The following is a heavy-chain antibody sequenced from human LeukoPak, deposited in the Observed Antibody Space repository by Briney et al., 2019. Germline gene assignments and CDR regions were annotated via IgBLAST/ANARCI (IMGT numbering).Heavy chain of an antibody. Sequence: GGSLRLSCAASGFTFSSYAMSWVRQAPGKGLEWVSGISWNSGSIGYADSVKGRFTISRDNAKNSLYLQMNSLRAEDTALYYCAKDIAVAGRTYYYFDYWGQGTLVTVSS. J-gene: IGHJ4*02. D-gene: IGHD6-19*01. CDR2: ISWNSGSI. CDR3: AKDIAVAGRTYYYFDY. V-gene: IGHV3-9*01. CDR1: GFTFSSYA.